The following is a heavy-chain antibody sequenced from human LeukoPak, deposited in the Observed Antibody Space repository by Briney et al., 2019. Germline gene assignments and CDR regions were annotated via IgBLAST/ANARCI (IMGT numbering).Heavy chain of an antibody. CDR3: ARGAYGDK. CDR2: ISTQSGNT. CDR1: GYTLTSYG. Sequence: GASVKVSCKASGYTLTSYGINWMRQAPGQGLEWMGWISTQSGNTNYAQKVQGRLTLTTDRSTNTAYMELRSLRSDDTAVYDCARGAYGDKWGQGTMVTVSS. D-gene: IGHD4-17*01. J-gene: IGHJ4*02. V-gene: IGHV1-18*01.